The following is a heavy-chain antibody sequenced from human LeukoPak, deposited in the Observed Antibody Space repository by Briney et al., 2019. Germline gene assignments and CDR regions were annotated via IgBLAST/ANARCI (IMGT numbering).Heavy chain of an antibody. J-gene: IGHJ4*02. CDR3: AHSSYNWNDGGFDY. D-gene: IGHD1-1*01. V-gene: IGHV2-5*02. CDR1: GFSLSTSGVG. Sequence: SGPTLAKPTQTLTLTCTFSGFSLSTSGVGVGWIRQPPGKALEWLALIYWDDDKRYSPSLKSRLTITKDTSKNQVVLTMTNMDPVDTATYYCAHSSYNWNDGGFDYWGQGTLVTVSS. CDR2: IYWDDDK.